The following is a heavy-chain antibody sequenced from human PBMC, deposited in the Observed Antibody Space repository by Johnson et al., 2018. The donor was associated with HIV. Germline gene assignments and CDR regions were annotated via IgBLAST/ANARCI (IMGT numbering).Heavy chain of an antibody. Sequence: VQLVESGGDVARPGGSLRLSCEASGFTFDEYDMSWVRQAPGKGLEWVSSVNWNGGTPGSADSVQGRFTLSRDNAKNSLYLPMNSLRADATALYYWARATYYYDTSGYLTRPRAFDVWGQGTMVTVSS. D-gene: IGHD3-22*01. CDR1: GFTFDEYD. J-gene: IGHJ3*01. V-gene: IGHV3-20*04. CDR3: ARATYYYDTSGYLTRPRAFDV. CDR2: VNWNGGTP.